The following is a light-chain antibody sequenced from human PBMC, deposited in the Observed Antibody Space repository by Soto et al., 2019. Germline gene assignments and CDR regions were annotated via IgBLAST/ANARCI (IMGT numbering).Light chain of an antibody. Sequence: QAVVTQPPSVSGAPGQRVTISCTGSSSNIGAGYDVHWYQQLPGTAPKLLIYGNSNRPSRVPDRFSGSKSGTSASLAITGLQAEDEADYYCQSYDSSLSGGVFGGGTKLTVL. CDR3: QSYDSSLSGGV. V-gene: IGLV1-40*01. J-gene: IGLJ2*01. CDR1: SSNIGAGYD. CDR2: GNS.